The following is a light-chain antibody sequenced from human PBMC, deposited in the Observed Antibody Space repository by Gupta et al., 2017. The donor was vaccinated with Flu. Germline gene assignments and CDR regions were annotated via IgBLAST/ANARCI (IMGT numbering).Light chain of an antibody. J-gene: IGKJ4*01. CDR2: GTS. CDR3: QQYNNWPLT. V-gene: IGKV3-15*01. Sequence: EIVMTQSPATLSVSQGERATLSCRASQSVSSNLAWYQQKPGQAPRLLIYGTSTRATGIPARFSGSGSGTELTLTISSLQSEDFAVYYCQQYNNWPLTFGGGTKVEIK. CDR1: QSVSSN.